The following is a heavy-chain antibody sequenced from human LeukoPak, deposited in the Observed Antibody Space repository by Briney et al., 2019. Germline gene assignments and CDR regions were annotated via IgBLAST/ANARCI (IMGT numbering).Heavy chain of an antibody. CDR1: GFTFSNYG. CDR3: ARGTGSDSWDIDY. D-gene: IGHD3-10*01. J-gene: IGHJ4*02. V-gene: IGHV3-21*01. CDR2: TDTSGNYI. Sequence: GGSLRLSCTASGFTFSNYGMNWVRQAPGKGLEWVSFTDTSGNYIYYADSVKGRFTISRDNDKNSLYLQMNSLRDEDTAVYYCARGTGSDSWDIDYWGQGTLVSVSS.